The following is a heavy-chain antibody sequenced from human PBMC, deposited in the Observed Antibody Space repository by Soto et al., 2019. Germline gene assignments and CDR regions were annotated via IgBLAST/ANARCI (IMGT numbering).Heavy chain of an antibody. CDR2: IYTSGST. V-gene: IGHV4-4*07. J-gene: IGHJ6*02. CDR1: GGSISSYY. CDR3: ARDRGSSSRLNYYYYYGMDV. Sequence: SETLSLTCTVAGGSISSYYWSWIRQPAGKGLEWIGRIYTSGSTNYNPSLKSRVTMSVDTSKNQFSLKLSSVTAADTAVYYCARDRGSSSRLNYYYYYGMDVWGQGTTVTGSS. D-gene: IGHD6-6*01.